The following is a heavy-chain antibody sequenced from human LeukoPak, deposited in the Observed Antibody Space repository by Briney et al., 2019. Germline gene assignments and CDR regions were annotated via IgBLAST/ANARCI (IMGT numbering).Heavy chain of an antibody. Sequence: GGSLRVSRAAFGFTFSTYPITWVRQAPGKGLEWVSAISGSGAGTYYADSVKGRFTISRDNSKKTLYLQLNSLTAEDTAVYYCASAKAGVHDISGYPRYFFLWGPGTLVTVSS. J-gene: IGHJ4*02. CDR3: ASAKAGVHDISGYPRYFFL. D-gene: IGHD3-22*01. CDR2: ISGSGAGT. V-gene: IGHV3-23*01. CDR1: GFTFSTYP.